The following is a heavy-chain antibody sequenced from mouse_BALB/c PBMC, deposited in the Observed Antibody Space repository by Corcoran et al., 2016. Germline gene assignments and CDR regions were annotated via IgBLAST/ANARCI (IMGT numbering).Heavy chain of an antibody. CDR2: LYWDDDK. CDR1: GFSLSTSGMG. CDR3: ARRSSGAPYYAMDY. Sequence: QVTLKESGPGILQPSQTLSLTCSFSGFSLSTSGMGVSWIRQPSGKGLEWLAHLYWDDDKRYNPSLKGRLTNSKDTSRNQVFLKITSVDTADTATYYCARRSSGAPYYAMDYWGQGTSVTVSS. J-gene: IGHJ4*01. V-gene: IGHV8-12*01. D-gene: IGHD3-1*01.